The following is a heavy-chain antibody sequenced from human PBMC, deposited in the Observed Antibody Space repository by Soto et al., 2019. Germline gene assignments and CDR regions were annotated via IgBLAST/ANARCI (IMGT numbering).Heavy chain of an antibody. J-gene: IGHJ6*02. CDR2: INPNSGGT. CDR3: ARCVDDFWSGSPYYYGMDV. D-gene: IGHD3-3*01. Sequence: EASVKVSCKASGYTFTGYYMHWVRQAPGQGLEWMGWINPNSGGTNYAQKFQGRVTMTRDTSISTAYMELSRLRSDDTAVYYCARCVDDFWSGSPYYYGMDVWGQGTTVTVSS. V-gene: IGHV1-2*02. CDR1: GYTFTGYY.